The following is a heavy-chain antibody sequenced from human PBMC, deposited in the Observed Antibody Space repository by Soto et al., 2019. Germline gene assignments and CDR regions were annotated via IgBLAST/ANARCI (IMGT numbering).Heavy chain of an antibody. J-gene: IGHJ5*02. CDR3: ARAISITMVRGALRRRFDP. CDR1: GGSFSGYY. CDR2: INHSGST. V-gene: IGHV4-34*01. D-gene: IGHD3-10*01. Sequence: PSETLSLTCAVYGGSFSGYYWSWIRQPPGKGLEWIGEINHSGSTNYNPSLKSRVTISVDTPKNQFSLKLSSVTAADTAVYYCARAISITMVRGALRRRFDPWGQGTLVTVS.